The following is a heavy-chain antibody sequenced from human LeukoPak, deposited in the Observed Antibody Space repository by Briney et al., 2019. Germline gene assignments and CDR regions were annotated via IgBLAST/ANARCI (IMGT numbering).Heavy chain of an antibody. Sequence: GGSLRLSCSASGFTFSSYGMHWVRQAPGKGLEWLSYISSSNHAIYYADSVKGRFTISRDNAKNSLFLQMNSLRDEDTAVYYCARGYYSLGYFDYWGQGALVTVSS. CDR3: ARGYYSLGYFDY. D-gene: IGHD3-22*01. CDR2: ISSSNHAI. CDR1: GFTFSSYG. J-gene: IGHJ4*02. V-gene: IGHV3-48*02.